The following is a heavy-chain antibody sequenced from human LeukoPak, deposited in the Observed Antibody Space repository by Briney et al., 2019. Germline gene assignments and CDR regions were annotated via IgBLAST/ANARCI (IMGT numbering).Heavy chain of an antibody. CDR2: IIPIFGTA. J-gene: IGHJ6*03. D-gene: IGHD3-22*01. CDR3: ARDSRGYLAGCYDMDG. V-gene: IGHV1-69*05. CDR1: GGTFSSYA. Sequence: ASVKVSCKASGGTFSSYAISWVRQAPGQGLEWMGGIIPIFGTANYAQKFQGRVTITTDESTSTAYMELSSLRSEDKAVYYCARDSRGYLAGCYDMDGCGKGTTVNVSS.